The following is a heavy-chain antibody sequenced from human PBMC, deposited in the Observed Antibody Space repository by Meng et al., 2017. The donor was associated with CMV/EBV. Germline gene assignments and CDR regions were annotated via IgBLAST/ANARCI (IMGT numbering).Heavy chain of an antibody. D-gene: IGHD3-3*01. CDR3: ARSGMVGVVIFSYYFDY. CDR2: MNPNSGGT. V-gene: IGHV1-2*02. J-gene: IGHJ4*02. Sequence: ASVKVSCKASGYTFTGYYMHWVRQAPGQGLEWMGWMNPNSGGTNYAQKFQGRVTMTTDTSTSTAYMELRSLRSDDTAVYYCARSGMVGVVIFSYYFDYWGQGTLVTVSS. CDR1: GYTFTGYY.